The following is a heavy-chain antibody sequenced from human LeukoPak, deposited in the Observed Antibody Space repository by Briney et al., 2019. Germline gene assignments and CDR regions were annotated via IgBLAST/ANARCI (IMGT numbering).Heavy chain of an antibody. J-gene: IGHJ4*02. CDR1: GFTFSSYT. CDR2: ISGSGGST. Sequence: GGSLRLSCAASGFTFSSYTMSWVRQAPGKGLEWVSAISGSGGSTYYADSVKGRFTISRDNSKNTLYLQMNSLRAEDTAVYYCAKDYDFWSGPTTYWGQGTLVTVSS. D-gene: IGHD3-3*01. CDR3: AKDYDFWSGPTTY. V-gene: IGHV3-23*01.